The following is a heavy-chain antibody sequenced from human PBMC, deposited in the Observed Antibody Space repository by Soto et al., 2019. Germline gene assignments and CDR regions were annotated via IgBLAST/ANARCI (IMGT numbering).Heavy chain of an antibody. Sequence: EVQLVESGGGLVQPGGCLRLSCAASGFNQSTYDMHWVRQTTGGGLEWVSSIGTGSDTYYPGSVRGRVTVSRDNGKNSLYLQINSLTAEDSAVYYCARGAYGVYTRRYGMDVWGQGTTVTVSS. V-gene: IGHV3-13*01. CDR1: GFNQSTYD. CDR2: IGTGSDT. CDR3: ARGAYGVYTRRYGMDV. J-gene: IGHJ6*02. D-gene: IGHD4-17*01.